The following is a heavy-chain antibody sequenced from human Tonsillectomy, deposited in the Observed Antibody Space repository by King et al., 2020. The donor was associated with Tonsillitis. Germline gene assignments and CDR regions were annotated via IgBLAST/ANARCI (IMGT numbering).Heavy chain of an antibody. D-gene: IGHD6-6*01. V-gene: IGHV4-39*01. J-gene: IGHJ5*02. CDR1: GGSISSSSYY. Sequence: QMQLQESGPGLVKPSETLSLTCTVSGGSISSSSYYWGWIRQPPGKGLEWIGSIYYSGSTYYNPSLKSRVTISVDTSKNQFSLTLSSVTAADTAVYYCARGGIAARWYNWFDPWGQGTLVTVSS. CDR3: ARGGIAARWYNWFDP. CDR2: IYYSGST.